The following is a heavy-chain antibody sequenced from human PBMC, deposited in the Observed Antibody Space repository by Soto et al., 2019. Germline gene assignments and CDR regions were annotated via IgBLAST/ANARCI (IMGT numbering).Heavy chain of an antibody. J-gene: IGHJ4*02. CDR1: GFTFRHYA. V-gene: IGHV3-23*04. Sequence: EVQLVESGGGLVQPGGSLRLSCAASGFTFRHYAMNWVRQAPGKGLEWVSGISSGRGATIRYAESVQGRFSISRDNSKNTLFLQMNNLRVDDTALYYCAKDQGEGGEYENLLPSDWGQGILVTVSS. CDR2: ISSGRGATI. CDR3: AKDQGEGGEYENLLPSD. D-gene: IGHD4-17*01.